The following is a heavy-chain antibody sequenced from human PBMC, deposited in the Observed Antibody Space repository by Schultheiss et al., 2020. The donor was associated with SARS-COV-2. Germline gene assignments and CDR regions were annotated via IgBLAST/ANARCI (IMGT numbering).Heavy chain of an antibody. D-gene: IGHD1-1*01. Sequence: ASVKVSCKASGYTFTSYGISWVRQAPGQGLEWMGWISAYNGNTNYAQKLQGRVTMTTDTSTSTAYMELRSLRSEDTAVYYCAIQLDTSGYYYGMDVWGQGTTVTVSS. CDR1: GYTFTSYG. CDR3: AIQLDTSGYYYGMDV. V-gene: IGHV1-18*01. CDR2: ISAYNGNT. J-gene: IGHJ6*02.